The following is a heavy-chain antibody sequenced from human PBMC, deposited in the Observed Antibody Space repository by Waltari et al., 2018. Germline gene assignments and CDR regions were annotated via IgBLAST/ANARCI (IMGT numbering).Heavy chain of an antibody. D-gene: IGHD6-19*01. CDR3: ARSEQWLPTGEAFDI. CDR2: LSSSSSTI. J-gene: IGHJ3*02. V-gene: IGHV3-48*01. Sequence: VQLVESGGGLVQPGGSLRLSCAASGFTFSSYSMNWVRQAPGKGLEWVSYLSSSSSTIYYADSVKGRFTISRDNAKNSLYLQMNSLRAEDTAVYYCARSEQWLPTGEAFDIWGQGTMVTVSS. CDR1: GFTFSSYS.